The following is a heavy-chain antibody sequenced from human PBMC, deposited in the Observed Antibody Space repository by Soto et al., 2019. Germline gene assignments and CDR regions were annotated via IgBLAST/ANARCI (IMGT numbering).Heavy chain of an antibody. V-gene: IGHV3-30*18. CDR3: AKGPFIPVAGTPSGAFDM. CDR1: GFIFRTYG. D-gene: IGHD6-19*01. CDR2: ISYSGNKK. Sequence: QVQLVESGGNVVQPGRSLRLSCAASGFIFRTYGMHWVRQAPGKGLEWVAVISYSGNKKAYADSVKGRFAISRDNSNNTLSLHIASMTAADTAVYYCAKGPFIPVAGTPSGAFDMWGQGTMVTVSS. J-gene: IGHJ3*02.